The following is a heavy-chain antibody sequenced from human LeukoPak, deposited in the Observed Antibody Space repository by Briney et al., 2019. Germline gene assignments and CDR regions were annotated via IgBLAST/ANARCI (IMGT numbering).Heavy chain of an antibody. CDR3: ARHEDYYGSGSPEG. Sequence: SETLSLTCTVSGGSISSYYWSWIRQPPGKGLEWIGYIYYSGSTNYNPSLKSRVTISVDTSKNQFSLKLSSVTAADTAVYYCARHEDYYGSGSPEGWGQGTLVTVSS. CDR2: IYYSGST. V-gene: IGHV4-59*08. D-gene: IGHD3-10*01. J-gene: IGHJ4*02. CDR1: GGSISSYY.